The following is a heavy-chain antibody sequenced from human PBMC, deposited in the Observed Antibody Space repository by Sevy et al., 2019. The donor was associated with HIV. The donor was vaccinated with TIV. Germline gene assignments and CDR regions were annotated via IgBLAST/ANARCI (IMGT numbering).Heavy chain of an antibody. J-gene: IGHJ6*03. Sequence: GGSLRLSCAASGFTFSSYAMSWVRQAPGKGLEWVSAISGSGGSTYYADSVKGQFTISRDNSKNTLYLQMNSRSAEDMAVYYCAKDGYKPSVGDENYYYYYMDVWGKGTTVTVSS. CDR1: GFTFSSYA. V-gene: IGHV3-23*01. CDR2: ISGSGGST. D-gene: IGHD1-20*01. CDR3: AKDGYKPSVGDENYYYYYMDV.